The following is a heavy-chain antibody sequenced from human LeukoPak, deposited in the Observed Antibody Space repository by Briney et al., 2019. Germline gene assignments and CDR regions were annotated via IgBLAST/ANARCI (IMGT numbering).Heavy chain of an antibody. V-gene: IGHV4-34*01. CDR3: ARGLVYLL. D-gene: IGHD2-8*01. J-gene: IGHJ4*02. CDR2: INHSGST. Sequence: SATLSLTCAVYGGSFSDYYWSWIRQPPGKGLEWIWEINHSGSTNYNPSLKSRVTISVDTSKNHFSLKLRSVTAADTAVYYCARGLVYLLWGQGTLVTVSS. CDR1: GGSFSDYY.